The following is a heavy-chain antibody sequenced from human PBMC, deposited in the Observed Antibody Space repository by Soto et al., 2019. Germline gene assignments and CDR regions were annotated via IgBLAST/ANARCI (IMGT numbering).Heavy chain of an antibody. D-gene: IGHD6-6*01. Sequence: GGSLRLSCAASGFTFSSYAMHWVRQAPGKGLEWVAVISYDGSNKYYADSVKGRFTISRDNSKNTLYLQMNSLRAEDTAVYYCAREGSIAARFDYWGQGTLVTVSS. V-gene: IGHV3-30-3*01. CDR1: GFTFSSYA. CDR3: AREGSIAARFDY. CDR2: ISYDGSNK. J-gene: IGHJ4*02.